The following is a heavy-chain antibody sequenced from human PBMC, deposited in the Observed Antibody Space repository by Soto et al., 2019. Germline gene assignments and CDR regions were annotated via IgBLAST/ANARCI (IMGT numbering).Heavy chain of an antibody. CDR3: VRERRGLGIGFDH. Sequence: GGPLRLSCSSSGFTFSSFAMAWVRQAPGKGLEWVSSISHSGTFTYYADSVKGRFTISRDDSKNTVYLQTNSLRAEDTAVYFCVRERRGLGIGFDHWGQGTLVTVSS. CDR1: GFTFSSFA. CDR2: ISHSGTFT. V-gene: IGHV3-23*01. D-gene: IGHD6-19*01. J-gene: IGHJ4*02.